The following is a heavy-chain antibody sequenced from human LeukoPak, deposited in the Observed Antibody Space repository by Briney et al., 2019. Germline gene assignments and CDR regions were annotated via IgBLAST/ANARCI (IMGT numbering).Heavy chain of an antibody. CDR3: ARYSGSSRIFDS. CDR2: TYYRSKWYI. J-gene: IGHJ4*02. D-gene: IGHD6-6*01. CDR1: GDSVSSNSGA. Sequence: SQTLSLTCAISGDSVSSNSGAWNWFRQSPSRGLEWLGRTYYRSKWYIDYAVSVNSRITIPPAPSKNQFSLHLNSVSPENTAVYYCARYSGSSRIFDSWGQGTQVTVSS. V-gene: IGHV6-1*01.